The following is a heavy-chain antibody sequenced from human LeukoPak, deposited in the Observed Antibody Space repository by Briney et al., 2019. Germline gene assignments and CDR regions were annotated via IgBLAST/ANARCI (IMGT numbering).Heavy chain of an antibody. V-gene: IGHV1-2*02. CDR1: GYTFNGYH. Sequence: ASVKVSCKASGYTFNGYHRHWVRQAPGQGLEWTAWINPNSGATDYAQKFQGRVTMTRDTSTSTAYMELSRLRSDDTAVYYCSRLNGNHFDYWGQGTLVTVSS. CDR2: INPNSGAT. CDR3: SRLNGNHFDY. D-gene: IGHD1-14*01. J-gene: IGHJ4*02.